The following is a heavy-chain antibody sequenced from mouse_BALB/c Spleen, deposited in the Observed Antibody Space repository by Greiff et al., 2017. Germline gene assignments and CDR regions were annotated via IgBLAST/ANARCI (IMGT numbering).Heavy chain of an antibody. D-gene: IGHD2-10*02. CDR1: GYTFTDYN. Sequence: EVQLQQSGPELVKPGASVKIPCKASGYTFTDYNMDWVKQSHGKSLEWIGDINPNNGGTIYNQKFKGKATLTVDKSSSTAYMELRSLTSEDTAVYYCARLGYGNYPAWFAYWGQGTLVTVSA. V-gene: IGHV1-18*01. CDR3: ARLGYGNYPAWFAY. J-gene: IGHJ3*01. CDR2: INPNNGGT.